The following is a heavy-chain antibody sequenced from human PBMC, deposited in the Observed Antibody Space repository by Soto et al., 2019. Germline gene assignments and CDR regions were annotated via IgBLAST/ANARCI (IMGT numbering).Heavy chain of an antibody. J-gene: IGHJ3*02. CDR3: ARGVRGAYGLDI. CDR2: IDSDGSRT. V-gene: IGHV3-74*01. CDR1: GLTFSSHW. Sequence: EVQLVESGGGLVQPGGSLRLSCAASGLTFSSHWMHWVRQAPGKGLVWVSRIDSDGSRTNYADSVKGRFTISRDNAKNTVYLQMNSLRVEDTAVYYCARGVRGAYGLDIWGQGTMVTVSS. D-gene: IGHD2-21*01.